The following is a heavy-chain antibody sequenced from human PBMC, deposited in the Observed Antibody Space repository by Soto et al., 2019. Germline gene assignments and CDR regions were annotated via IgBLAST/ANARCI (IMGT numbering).Heavy chain of an antibody. D-gene: IGHD3-16*02. CDR2: TYYRSKWYN. CDR3: AREFMITFGGVIVSHYYYGMDV. CDR1: GDSVSSNSAA. V-gene: IGHV6-1*01. Sequence: SQPLSLTCAIAGDSVSSNSAALNWIRQSPSRGLEWLGRTYYRSKWYNDYAVSVKSRITINPDTSKNQFSLQLNSVTPEDTAVYYCAREFMITFGGVIVSHYYYGMDVWGQGTTVTVSS. J-gene: IGHJ6*02.